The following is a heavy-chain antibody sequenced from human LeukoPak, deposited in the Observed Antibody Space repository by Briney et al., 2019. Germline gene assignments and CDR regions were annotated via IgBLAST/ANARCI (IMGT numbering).Heavy chain of an antibody. CDR3: GSGGSYYEITY. CDR2: IYTSGST. J-gene: IGHJ4*02. V-gene: IGHV4-4*07. D-gene: IGHD1-26*01. Sequence: SETLSLTCTVSGGSISSYYWSWTRQPAAKGLEWIGRIYTSGSTNYNPSLKSRVTMSVDTSKNQFSLKLSSVTAADTAVYYCGSGGSYYEITYWGQGTLVTVSS. CDR1: GGSISSYY.